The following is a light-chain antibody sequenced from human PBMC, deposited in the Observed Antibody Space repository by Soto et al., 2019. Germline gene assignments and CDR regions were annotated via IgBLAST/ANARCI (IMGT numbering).Light chain of an antibody. CDR3: QKYKSAPYT. CDR2: GAS. Sequence: EIVLTQSPGTLSLSPGERATLSCRASQSVSSSYLAWYQQKPGQAPRLLIYGASSRATGIPDRFSGSGSGTDFTLTITSLQPEDVATYYCQKYKSAPYTFGPGTKVDVK. J-gene: IGKJ3*01. CDR1: QSVSSSY. V-gene: IGKV3-20*01.